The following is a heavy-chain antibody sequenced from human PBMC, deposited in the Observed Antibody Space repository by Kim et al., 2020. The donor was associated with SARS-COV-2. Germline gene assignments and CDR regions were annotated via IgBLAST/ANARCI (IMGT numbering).Heavy chain of an antibody. J-gene: IGHJ6*03. Sequence: SETLSLTCAVFGGSFSDNHWTWVRQSPGKGLEWIGEISHSGSPNYNSSLKSRITMSIDTSKNQFSLKLTSVTAADTATYYCARGQRQDGTFVFWNGLFFYDYYMDVWGTGTTVTVSS. CDR1: GGSFSDNH. CDR3: ARGQRQDGTFVFWNGLFFYDYYMDV. D-gene: IGHD1-1*01. V-gene: IGHV4-34*10. CDR2: ISHSGSP.